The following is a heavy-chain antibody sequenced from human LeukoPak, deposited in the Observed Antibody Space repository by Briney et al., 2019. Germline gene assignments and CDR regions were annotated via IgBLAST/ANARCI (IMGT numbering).Heavy chain of an antibody. CDR2: INPNSGGT. V-gene: IGHV1-2*02. Sequence: ASVKVSCKASGYTFTGYYMHWVRQAPGQGLERMGWINPNSGGTNYAQKFQGRVTMTRDTSISTAYMELSSLRSEDTAVYYCARERGWESHHFDYWGQGTLVTVSS. CDR1: GYTFTGYY. CDR3: ARERGWESHHFDY. J-gene: IGHJ4*02. D-gene: IGHD1-26*01.